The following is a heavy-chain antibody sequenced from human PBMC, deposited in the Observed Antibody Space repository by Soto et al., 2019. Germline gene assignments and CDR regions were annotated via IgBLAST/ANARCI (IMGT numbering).Heavy chain of an antibody. Sequence: SVKVSCKASGGTFSSYAISWVRQAPGQGLEWMGGIIPIFGTANYAQKFQGRVTITADESTSTAYMELSSLRSEDTAVYYCARDVVVPAAMRWFDPWGQGTLVTVSS. CDR3: ARDVVVPAAMRWFDP. CDR2: IIPIFGTA. CDR1: GGTFSSYA. J-gene: IGHJ5*02. D-gene: IGHD2-2*01. V-gene: IGHV1-69*13.